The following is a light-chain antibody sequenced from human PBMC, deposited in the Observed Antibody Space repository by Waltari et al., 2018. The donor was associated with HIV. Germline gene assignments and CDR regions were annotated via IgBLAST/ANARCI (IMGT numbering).Light chain of an antibody. CDR2: SSS. Sequence: AIHMTQSPSSLSASTGDRIVVSCRASQDIVNYLAWYQHKPGKAPELLISSSSTLESGVPSRFAGSGSGTDCTLTISCLQSEDFATYYCQQYYDSPQTFGQGTKLEIK. V-gene: IGKV1-8*01. CDR1: QDIVNY. J-gene: IGKJ2*01. CDR3: QQYYDSPQT.